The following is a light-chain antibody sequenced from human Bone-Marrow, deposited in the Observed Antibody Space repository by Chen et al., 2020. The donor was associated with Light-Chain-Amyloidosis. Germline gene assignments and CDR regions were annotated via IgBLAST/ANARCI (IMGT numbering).Light chain of an antibody. CDR2: DVS. J-gene: IGLJ2*01. CDR1: SGDVGGYDV. V-gene: IGLV2-11*02. Sequence: QSALIQPRSVSGSPGQSVTISCTGTSGDVGGYDVVSWYQQYPVKAPKLIIYDVSKRPSGVPDRFSGSKSGNTASLTISGLQAADEADYYCCSTAGRSTLVFGGGTTLTVL. CDR3: CSTAGRSTLV.